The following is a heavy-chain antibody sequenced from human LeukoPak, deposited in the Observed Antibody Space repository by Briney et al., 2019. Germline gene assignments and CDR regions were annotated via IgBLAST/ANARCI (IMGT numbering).Heavy chain of an antibody. V-gene: IGHV3-7*01. CDR1: KFTFSNYW. CDR3: ARENYFDY. Sequence: GGSLRFSCAASKFTFSNYWMGWVRQAPGKGLEWVANIKPDGSGKYYVDSVKGRFTISRDNAKNSLYLQMNSLRAEDTAVYYCARENYFDYWGQGTLVTVSS. CDR2: IKPDGSGK. J-gene: IGHJ4*02.